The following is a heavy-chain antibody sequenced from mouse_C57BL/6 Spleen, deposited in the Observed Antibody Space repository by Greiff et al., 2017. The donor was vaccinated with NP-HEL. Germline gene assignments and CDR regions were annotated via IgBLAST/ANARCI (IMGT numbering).Heavy chain of an antibody. D-gene: IGHD1-1*01. CDR3: ASITTVVPYAMDY. J-gene: IGHJ4*01. CDR2: INPNNGGT. V-gene: IGHV1-22*01. Sequence: VQLKESGPELVKPGASVKMSCKASGYTFTDYNMHWVKQSHGKSLEWIGYINPNNGGTSYNQKFKGKATLTVNKSSSTAYMELRSLTSEDSAVYYCASITTVVPYAMDYWGQGTSVTVSS. CDR1: GYTFTDYN.